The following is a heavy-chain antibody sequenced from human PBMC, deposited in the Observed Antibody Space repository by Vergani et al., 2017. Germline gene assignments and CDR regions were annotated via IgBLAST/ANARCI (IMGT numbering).Heavy chain of an antibody. J-gene: IGHJ3*02. V-gene: IGHV4-39*01. CDR3: ARQFWVSQGVGAFET. CDR1: GASISSNSYY. Sequence: QLQLQESGPGLVEPSETLSLTCTVSGASISSNSYYWGWVRQSPGNGLEWVGSIRYSGPTYYNLPLQSRTTISLDTSKNQFSLRLTTLTAADTAVYYCARQFWVSQGVGAFETWGRGTEVSVSS. CDR2: IRYSGPT. D-gene: IGHD3-16*01.